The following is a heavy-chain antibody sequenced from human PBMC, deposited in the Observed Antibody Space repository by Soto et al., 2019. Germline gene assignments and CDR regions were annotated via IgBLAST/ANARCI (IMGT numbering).Heavy chain of an antibody. Sequence: SETLSLTCTVSGGSISSGDYYWSWIRQPPGKGLEWIGYIYYSGSTYYNPSLKSRVTISVDTSKNQFSLKLSSVTAADTAVYYCARAVAGTGTYFDYWGQGTLVTVSS. V-gene: IGHV4-30-4*01. CDR2: IYYSGST. D-gene: IGHD6-19*01. CDR1: GGSISSGDYY. J-gene: IGHJ4*02. CDR3: ARAVAGTGTYFDY.